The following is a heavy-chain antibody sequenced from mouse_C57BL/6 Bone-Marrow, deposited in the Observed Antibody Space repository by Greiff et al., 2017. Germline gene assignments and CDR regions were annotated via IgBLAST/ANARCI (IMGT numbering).Heavy chain of an antibody. CDR3: ERWHTGSGYGY. CDR2: IYPGGGYT. V-gene: IGHV1-63*01. D-gene: IGHD3-2*02. J-gene: IGHJ3*01. CDR1: GYTFTNYW. Sequence: VMLVESGAELVRPGTSVTMSCKASGYTFTNYWIGWAKQRPGHGLEWIGDIYPGGGYTNYNEKFKGKATLTADKSSSTAYMQFSRLTSEDSDIYYCERWHTGSGYGYWGQGTLGTGSA.